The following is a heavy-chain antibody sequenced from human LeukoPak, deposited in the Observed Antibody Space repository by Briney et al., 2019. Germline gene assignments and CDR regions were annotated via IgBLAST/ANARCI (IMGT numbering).Heavy chain of an antibody. V-gene: IGHV1-24*01. CDR2: FDPEDGET. CDR3: TVRPYRGYSYGLIVQDFDY. CDR1: GYTLTELS. J-gene: IGHJ4*02. D-gene: IGHD5-18*01. Sequence: ASVKVSCKVSGYTLTELSMHWVRQAPGKGLEWMGGFDPEDGETIYAQKFQGRVTMTEDTSTDTAYMELSSLRSEDTAVYYCTVRPYRGYSYGLIVQDFDYWGQGTLVTASS.